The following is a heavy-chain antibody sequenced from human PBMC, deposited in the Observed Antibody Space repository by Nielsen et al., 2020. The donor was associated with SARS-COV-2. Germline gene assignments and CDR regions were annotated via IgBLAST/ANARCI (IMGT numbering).Heavy chain of an antibody. CDR1: GFTFSDYY. J-gene: IGHJ4*02. Sequence: GGSLRLSCAASGFTFSDYYMTWIRQAPGKGLEWVSYHSSSGTAINYAYSVKGRFTITRDNAKNSLYLQMNSLRAEDTAVYYCAREGGGWLQFTLDYWGQGSLVTVSS. CDR2: HSSSGTAI. CDR3: AREGGGWLQFTLDY. V-gene: IGHV3-11*04. D-gene: IGHD5-24*01.